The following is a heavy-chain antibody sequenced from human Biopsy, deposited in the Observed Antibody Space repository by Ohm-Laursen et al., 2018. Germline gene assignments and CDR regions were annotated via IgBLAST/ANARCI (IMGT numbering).Heavy chain of an antibody. CDR3: ARDGIVGARFNAFDI. CDR2: ISSSGSTI. CDR1: GFTFSSYE. V-gene: IGHV3-48*03. Sequence: SLRLSCAASGFTFSSYEMHWVRQAPGKGLEWVSYISSSGSTIYYADSVKGRFTISRDNAKNSLYLQMNSLRAEDTAVYYCARDGIVGARFNAFDIWGQGTMVTVSS. J-gene: IGHJ3*02. D-gene: IGHD1-26*01.